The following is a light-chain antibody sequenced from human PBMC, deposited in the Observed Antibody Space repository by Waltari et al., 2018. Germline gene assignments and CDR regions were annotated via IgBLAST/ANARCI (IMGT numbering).Light chain of an antibody. CDR2: QDN. CDR3: YSASDNNLVI. J-gene: IGLJ2*01. CDR1: ILAKTH. Sequence: SYELTQPSSVSVSPGQTARITCSGDILAKTHARWFQQKPGQAPLLVIFQDNLRPSGIPERCSGSSSGTTVTLTISGAHVDDEADYHCYSASDNNLVIFGGGTKLTVL. V-gene: IGLV3-27*01.